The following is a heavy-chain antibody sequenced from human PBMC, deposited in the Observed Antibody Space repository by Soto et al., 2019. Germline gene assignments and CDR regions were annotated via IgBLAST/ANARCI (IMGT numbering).Heavy chain of an antibody. Sequence: SETLSLTCTVSGGSISSGGYYWTWIRQHPGKGLEWIGYNYYSGITYYNPSLKSRVTISLDTSKNQFSLKLSSVTAADTAVYYCARGSSIAGLYYGMDVWGQWTTVT. J-gene: IGHJ6*02. CDR3: ARGSSIAGLYYGMDV. D-gene: IGHD6-6*01. CDR1: GGSISSGGYY. V-gene: IGHV4-31*03. CDR2: NYYSGIT.